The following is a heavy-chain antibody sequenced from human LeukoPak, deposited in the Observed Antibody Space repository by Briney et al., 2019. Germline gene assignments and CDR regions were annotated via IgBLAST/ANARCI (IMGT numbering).Heavy chain of an antibody. D-gene: IGHD7-27*01. CDR2: IYTGGSK. Sequence: PGGSLSLSCAVSGFTVSTNYMTWVRQAPGKGLECVSVIYTGGSKYYADSVKGRFTISRDNSKNTLYLQMNSLRTEDTAVYYCARRLPTAWGADYWGQGTRVTVSS. CDR3: ARRLPTAWGADY. J-gene: IGHJ4*02. V-gene: IGHV3-53*01. CDR1: GFTVSTNY.